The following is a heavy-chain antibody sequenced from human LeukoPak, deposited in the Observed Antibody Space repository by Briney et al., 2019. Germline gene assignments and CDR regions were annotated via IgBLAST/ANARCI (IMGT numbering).Heavy chain of an antibody. CDR3: ARAEEWLRQNWFDP. Sequence: PSETLSLTCTVSGGSISSYYWSWIRQPPGKGLEWIGYIYYSGSTYYNPSLKSRVTISVDTSKNQFSLKLSSVTAADTAVYYCARAEEWLRQNWFDPWGQGTLVTVSS. CDR1: GGSISSYY. D-gene: IGHD5-12*01. V-gene: IGHV4-30-4*01. CDR2: IYYSGST. J-gene: IGHJ5*02.